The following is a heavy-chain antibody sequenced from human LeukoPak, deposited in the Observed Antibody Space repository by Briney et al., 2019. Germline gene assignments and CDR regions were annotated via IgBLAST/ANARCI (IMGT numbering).Heavy chain of an antibody. D-gene: IGHD3-3*01. Sequence: PGGSLRLSCAASGFTFSSYAMSWVRQAPGKGPEWVSAISGSGGSTYYADSVKGRFTISRDNSKNTLYLQMNSLRAEDTAVYYCAKDLGYDFWSGQRAFDIWGQGTMVTVSS. V-gene: IGHV3-23*01. CDR2: ISGSGGST. CDR1: GFTFSSYA. J-gene: IGHJ3*02. CDR3: AKDLGYDFWSGQRAFDI.